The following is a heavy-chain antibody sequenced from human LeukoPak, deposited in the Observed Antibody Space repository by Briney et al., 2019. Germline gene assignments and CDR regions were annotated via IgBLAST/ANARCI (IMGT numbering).Heavy chain of an antibody. CDR3: ARAPVNYYDVLTGYYKHPIDAFDL. V-gene: IGHV4-4*07. D-gene: IGHD3-9*01. Sequence: VKPSETLSLTCTVSGGSISSYYWSWIRQPAGRGLEWIGRIYNSETTNYNPSLRSRVTMSLDTSKNRFSLRLSSVTAADTAVYYCARAPVNYYDVLTGYYKHPIDAFDLWGQGTLVTVSS. CDR2: IYNSETT. J-gene: IGHJ3*01. CDR1: GGSISSYY.